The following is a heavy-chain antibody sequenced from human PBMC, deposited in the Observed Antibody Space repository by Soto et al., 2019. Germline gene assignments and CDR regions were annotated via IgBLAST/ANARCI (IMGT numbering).Heavy chain of an antibody. CDR1: GFTVSSNY. Sequence: GGSLRLSCAASGFTVSSNYMSWVRQAPGKGLEWVSVIYSGGSTYYADSVKGRFTISRDNSKNTLYLQMNSLRAEDTAVYYCARVRPLEYYYDSSGSFDPWGQGTLVTVSS. CDR3: ARVRPLEYYYDSSGSFDP. J-gene: IGHJ5*02. V-gene: IGHV3-53*01. D-gene: IGHD3-22*01. CDR2: IYSGGST.